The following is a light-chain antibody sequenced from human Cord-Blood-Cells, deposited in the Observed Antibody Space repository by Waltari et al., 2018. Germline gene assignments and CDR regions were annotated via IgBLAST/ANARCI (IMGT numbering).Light chain of an antibody. Sequence: EIVMTQSPATLSVSPGESATLSCRASQSVSSNLAWYQQKPGQAPRLPIYGASTRATGIPARFSGSGSGTEFTLTISSLQSEDFAVYYCQQYNNWPPLTFGGGTKVEIK. V-gene: IGKV3-15*01. CDR3: QQYNNWPPLT. J-gene: IGKJ4*01. CDR1: QSVSSN. CDR2: GAS.